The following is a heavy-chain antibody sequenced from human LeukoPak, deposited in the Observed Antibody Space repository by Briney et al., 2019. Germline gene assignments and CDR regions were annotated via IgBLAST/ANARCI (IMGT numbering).Heavy chain of an antibody. J-gene: IGHJ4*02. Sequence: PGGSLRLSCAVSGFSVSRNYMSWVRQAPGKGLEWVSLIYSDGTTYYADSVKGRFTISKDNSKNTLYLQMNSLRGEDTAIYYCARDFGDSERGFDYRGQGTPVTVSS. D-gene: IGHD4-17*01. CDR2: IYSDGTT. CDR1: GFSVSRNY. V-gene: IGHV3-53*01. CDR3: ARDFGDSERGFDY.